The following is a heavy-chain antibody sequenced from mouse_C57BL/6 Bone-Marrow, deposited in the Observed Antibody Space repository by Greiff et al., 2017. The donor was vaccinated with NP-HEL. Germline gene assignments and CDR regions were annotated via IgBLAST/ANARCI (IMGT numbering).Heavy chain of an antibody. D-gene: IGHD1-1*01. CDR3: AIEIYYGSFYFDY. Sequence: QVQLKQPGAELVKPGASVKVSCKASGYTFTSYWMHWVKQRPGQGLEWIGRIHPSDSDTNYNQKFKGKATLTVDKSSSTAYMQLSSLTSEDSAVYYCAIEIYYGSFYFDYWGQGTTLTVSS. CDR1: GYTFTSYW. V-gene: IGHV1-74*01. CDR2: IHPSDSDT. J-gene: IGHJ2*01.